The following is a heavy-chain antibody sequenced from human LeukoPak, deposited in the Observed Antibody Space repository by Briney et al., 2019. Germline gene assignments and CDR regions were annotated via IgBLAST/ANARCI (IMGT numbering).Heavy chain of an antibody. CDR3: AKGAGNPD. D-gene: IGHD4-23*01. J-gene: IGHJ4*02. CDR2: TYTSGRT. V-gene: IGHV4-4*07. CDR1: GASISSYY. Sequence: PSETLSLTCTVSGASISSYYWSWIRQPAGKGLEWIGRTYTSGRTNYNPSLKSRATMSVDTSKNQFSLNLRSVTAADTAVYYCAKGAGNPDWGQGTQVTVSS.